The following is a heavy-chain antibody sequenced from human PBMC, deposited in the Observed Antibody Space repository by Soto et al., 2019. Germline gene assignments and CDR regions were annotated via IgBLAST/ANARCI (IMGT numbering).Heavy chain of an antibody. CDR1: GYSFTSYW. CDR3: ATPDPNSSGYYYYGMDV. J-gene: IGHJ6*02. V-gene: IGHV5-51*01. Sequence: RGESLKISCKGSGYSFTSYWIGWVRQMPGKGLEWMGIIYPGDSDTRYSPSFQGQVTISADKSISTAYLQWSSLKASDTAMYYCATPDPNSSGYYYYGMDVWGQGTTVTVSS. D-gene: IGHD3-22*01. CDR2: IYPGDSDT.